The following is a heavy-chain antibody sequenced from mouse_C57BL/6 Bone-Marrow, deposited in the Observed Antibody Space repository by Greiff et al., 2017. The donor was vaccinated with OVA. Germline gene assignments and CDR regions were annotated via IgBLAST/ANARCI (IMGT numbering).Heavy chain of an antibody. Sequence: QVQLQQSGPGLVAPSQSLSITCTVSGFSLTSYAISWVRQPPGKGLEWLGVIWTGGGTNYNSALKSRLSISKDNSKSQVFLKMNSLQTDDTARYYCARNGRGYYGSRSWFAYWGQGTLVTVSA. CDR1: GFSLTSYA. D-gene: IGHD1-1*01. V-gene: IGHV2-9-1*01. J-gene: IGHJ3*01. CDR3: ARNGRGYYGSRSWFAY. CDR2: IWTGGGT.